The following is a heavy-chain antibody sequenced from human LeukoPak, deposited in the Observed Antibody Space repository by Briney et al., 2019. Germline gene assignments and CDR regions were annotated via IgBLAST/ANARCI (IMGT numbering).Heavy chain of an antibody. D-gene: IGHD3-22*01. CDR3: ARGPNWNSSGYYYVS. CDR1: GYTFTSYD. J-gene: IGHJ4*02. CDR2: MNPNSGNT. Sequence: ASVKVSCKASGYTFTSYDINWVRQATAQGLEWMGWMNPNSGNTGYAQKFQGRVTMTRNTSISTAYMELSSLRSEDTAVYYCARGPNWNSSGYYYVSWGQGTLVTVSS. V-gene: IGHV1-8*01.